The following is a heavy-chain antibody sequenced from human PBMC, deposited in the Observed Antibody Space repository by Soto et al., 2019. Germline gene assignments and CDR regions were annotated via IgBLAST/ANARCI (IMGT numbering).Heavy chain of an antibody. Sequence: GESLKISCKGSGYNFASYWIAWVRQMPGKGLELMGIIYPSDSDTRYRPSFQGQVTISADKSISSAYLQWSSLRASDTAMYYCARGGVSTRTFDYWGQGTPVT. CDR3: ARGGVSTRTFDY. V-gene: IGHV5-51*01. J-gene: IGHJ4*02. CDR1: GYNFASYW. D-gene: IGHD3-3*01. CDR2: IYPSDSDT.